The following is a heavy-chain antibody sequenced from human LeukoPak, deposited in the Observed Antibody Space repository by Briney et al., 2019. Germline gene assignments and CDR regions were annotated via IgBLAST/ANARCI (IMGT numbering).Heavy chain of an antibody. V-gene: IGHV4-39*07. J-gene: IGHJ4*02. Sequence: SETLSLTCTVSGGSISSSSYYWGWIRQPPGKGLEWIGSIYYSGSTYYNPSLKSRVTISVDASKNQFSLKLSSVTAADTAVYYCARVGIQLWSRYFDYWGQGTLVTVSP. CDR2: IYYSGST. D-gene: IGHD5-18*01. CDR3: ARVGIQLWSRYFDY. CDR1: GGSISSSSYY.